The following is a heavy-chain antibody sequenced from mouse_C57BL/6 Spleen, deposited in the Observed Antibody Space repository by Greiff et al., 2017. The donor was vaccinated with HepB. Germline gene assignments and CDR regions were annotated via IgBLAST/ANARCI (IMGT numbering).Heavy chain of an antibody. Sequence: EVNLVESGGGLVKPGGSLKLSCAASGFTFSDYGMHWVRQAPEKGLEWVAYISSGSSTIYYADTVKGRFTISRDNAKNTLFLQMTSLRSEDTAMYYCAREGITTRYYFDYWGQGTTLTVSS. CDR3: AREGITTRYYFDY. CDR1: GFTFSDYG. D-gene: IGHD2-4*01. CDR2: ISSGSSTI. J-gene: IGHJ2*01. V-gene: IGHV5-17*01.